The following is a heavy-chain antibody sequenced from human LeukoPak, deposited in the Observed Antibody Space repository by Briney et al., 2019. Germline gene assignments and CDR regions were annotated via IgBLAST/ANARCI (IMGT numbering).Heavy chain of an antibody. D-gene: IGHD3-10*01. J-gene: IGHJ6*02. CDR1: GFTFDDYA. CDR3: ASLQSMVRGVKMYYYGMDV. Sequence: GRSLRLSCAASGFTFDDYAMHWVRQAPGKGLEWVSGISWNSGSIGYADSVKGRFTISRDNAKNSLYLQMNSLRAEDTALYYCASLQSMVRGVKMYYYGMDVWGQGTTVTVSS. V-gene: IGHV3-9*01. CDR2: ISWNSGSI.